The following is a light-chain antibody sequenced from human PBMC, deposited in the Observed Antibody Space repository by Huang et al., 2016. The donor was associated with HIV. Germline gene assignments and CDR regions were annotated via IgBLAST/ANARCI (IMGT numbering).Light chain of an antibody. CDR1: QSVNSN. J-gene: IGKJ1*01. V-gene: IGKV3-15*01. Sequence: EIVMTQSPATLSVSPGERATLSCMASQSVNSNLAWYQQKPGQAPRLLLYDASTWATGCPARFSGSGSGTEFTLTITSLQSEDFAVYYCQQYNNWPPWTFGQGTRVEIK. CDR2: DAS. CDR3: QQYNNWPPWT.